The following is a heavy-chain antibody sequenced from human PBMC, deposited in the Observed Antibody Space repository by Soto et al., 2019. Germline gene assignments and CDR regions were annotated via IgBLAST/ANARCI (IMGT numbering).Heavy chain of an antibody. CDR3: TTGRLNDDDSSPGGYGMDD. CDR2: IKSKTDGGTT. J-gene: IGHJ6*02. CDR1: GFTFSNAW. Sequence: GGSLRLSCAASGFTFSNAWMSWVRQAPGKGLEWVGRIKSKTDGGTTDYAAPAKGRFTISRDDSKNTLYLQMNSLKTEDTAVYYCTTGRLNDDDSSPGGYGMDDWGQGTMVTVSS. D-gene: IGHD3-22*01. V-gene: IGHV3-15*01.